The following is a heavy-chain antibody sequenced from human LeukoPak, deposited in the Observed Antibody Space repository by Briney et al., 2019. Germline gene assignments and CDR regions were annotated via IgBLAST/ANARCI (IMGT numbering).Heavy chain of an antibody. V-gene: IGHV4-39*01. Sequence: SETLSLTCTVSGGSISSSSYYWGWIRQPPGKGLEWIGSIYYSGSTYYNPSLKSRVTISVDTSKNQFSLKLSSVTAADTAVYYCARQNSEIWFGEGLTNYFDYWGQGTLVTVSS. D-gene: IGHD3-10*01. CDR1: GGSISSSSYY. J-gene: IGHJ4*02. CDR3: ARQNSEIWFGEGLTNYFDY. CDR2: IYYSGST.